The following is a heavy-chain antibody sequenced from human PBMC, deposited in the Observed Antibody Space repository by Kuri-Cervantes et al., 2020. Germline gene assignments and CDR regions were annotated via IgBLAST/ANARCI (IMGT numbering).Heavy chain of an antibody. CDR3: ARDPSYYDSSGYFDY. V-gene: IGHV3-23*01. Sequence: GGSLRLSCAASGFTFSSYAMSWVRQAPGKGLEWVSAISGSGGSTYYADSVKGRFTISRDNSKNTLCLQMNSLRAEDTAVYYCARDPSYYDSSGYFDYWGQGTLVTVSS. J-gene: IGHJ4*02. CDR2: ISGSGGST. D-gene: IGHD3-22*01. CDR1: GFTFSSYA.